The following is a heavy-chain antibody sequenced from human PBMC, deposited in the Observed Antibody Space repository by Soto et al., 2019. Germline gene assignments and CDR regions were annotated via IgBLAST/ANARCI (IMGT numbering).Heavy chain of an antibody. Sequence: ASIKVSCKASCYTFTSYGIICVRQAPGQGLEWMGWISAYNGNTNYAQKLQGRVTMTTDTSTSTAYMELRSLRSDDTAVYYCARREAVAGTWFDPWGQGTLVTVSS. CDR1: CYTFTSYG. V-gene: IGHV1-18*01. CDR2: ISAYNGNT. D-gene: IGHD6-19*01. J-gene: IGHJ5*02. CDR3: ARREAVAGTWFDP.